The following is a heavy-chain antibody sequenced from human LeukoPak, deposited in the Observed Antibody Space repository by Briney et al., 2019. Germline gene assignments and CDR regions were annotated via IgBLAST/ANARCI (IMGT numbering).Heavy chain of an antibody. Sequence: GASVKVSCKAPGYTFTSYYMHWVRQAPGQGLEWMGIINPSGGSTSYAQKFQGRVTMTRDTSTSTVYMELSSLRSEDTAVYYCAREEKITMVRGVTRVNWFDPWGQGTLVTVSS. CDR2: INPSGGST. J-gene: IGHJ5*02. D-gene: IGHD3-10*01. CDR1: GYTFTSYY. CDR3: AREEKITMVRGVTRVNWFDP. V-gene: IGHV1-46*01.